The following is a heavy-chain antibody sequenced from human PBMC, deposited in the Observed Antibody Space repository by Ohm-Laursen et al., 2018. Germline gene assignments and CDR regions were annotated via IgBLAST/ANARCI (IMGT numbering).Heavy chain of an antibody. J-gene: IGHJ4*02. CDR1: GFTFSSYG. CDR2: LWDDGSNK. D-gene: IGHD3-9*01. CDR3: ARGGVPRYFDWLFPFDY. Sequence: SLRLSCTAAGFTFSSYGMHWVRQAPGKGLGWGAVLWDDGSNKYYADSVKGRFTISRDNSKNTLYLQMNSLRAEDTAVYYCARGGVPRYFDWLFPFDYWGQGTLVTVSS. V-gene: IGHV3-33*01.